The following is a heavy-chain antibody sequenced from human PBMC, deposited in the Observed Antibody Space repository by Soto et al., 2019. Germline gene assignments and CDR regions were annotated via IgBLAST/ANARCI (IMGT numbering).Heavy chain of an antibody. V-gene: IGHV3-48*03. D-gene: IGHD4-4*01. CDR3: ARDPAIYSGKFDYGLDV. J-gene: IGHJ6*02. Sequence: PGGSLRLSCAVSGFTFSSYEMNWVRQAPGKGLEWVSYIGTSGKTIYYADSERGRFTISRDNAKNSLNLQMNSLRAEDTAVYFCARDPAIYSGKFDYGLDVWGRGTTVTVSS. CDR2: IGTSGKTI. CDR1: GFTFSSYE.